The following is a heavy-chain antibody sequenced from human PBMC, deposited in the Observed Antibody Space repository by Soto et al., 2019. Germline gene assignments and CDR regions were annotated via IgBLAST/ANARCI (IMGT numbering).Heavy chain of an antibody. J-gene: IGHJ4*02. Sequence: QVQMVQSGAEVKKPGSSVKVSCTASGGTSSSYTINWVRQAPGQGLEWMGRIIPMFGIAKYSQKFQGRVTITADRSSKTAYMELSSLTSEDTAVYYCARGTPVPTYFFDFWGQASLLTVSS. CDR3: ARGTPVPTYFFDF. D-gene: IGHD4-17*01. V-gene: IGHV1-69*02. CDR1: GGTSSSYT. CDR2: IIPMFGIA.